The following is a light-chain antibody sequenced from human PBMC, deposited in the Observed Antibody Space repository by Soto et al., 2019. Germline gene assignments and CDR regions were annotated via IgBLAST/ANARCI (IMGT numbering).Light chain of an antibody. CDR1: QSISSY. CDR3: QQSYSTQFS. V-gene: IGKV1-39*01. J-gene: IGKJ3*01. CDR2: AAS. Sequence: DIQMTQSPSSLSASVGDRVTITCRASQSISSYLNWYQQKPGKAPKLLIYAASSLQSGVPSRFSGSGSGTDFTLTICSLQPDDFATYYCQQSYSTQFSFGPGTKVDIK.